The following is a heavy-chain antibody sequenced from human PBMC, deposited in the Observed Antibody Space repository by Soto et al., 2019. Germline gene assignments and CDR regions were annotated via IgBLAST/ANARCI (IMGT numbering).Heavy chain of an antibody. Sequence: QVTLKESGPVLVKPTETLTLTCTVSGFSLSNARMGVSWIRQPPGKALEWLAHIFSNDEKSYSTSLKSRLTISKDTSKGQVVLTMTNMDPVDTATYYCARMGGYYDYYYGMDVWGQGTTVTVSS. CDR2: IFSNDEK. CDR3: ARMGGYYDYYYGMDV. J-gene: IGHJ6*02. D-gene: IGHD3-3*01. CDR1: GFSLSNARMG. V-gene: IGHV2-26*01.